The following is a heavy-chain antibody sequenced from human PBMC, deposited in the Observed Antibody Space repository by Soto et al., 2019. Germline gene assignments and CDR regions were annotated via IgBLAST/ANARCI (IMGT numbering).Heavy chain of an antibody. CDR1: GGSISSGGDS. Sequence: PPETLCLTCAVSGGSISSGGDSWSWIRQPPGKGLEWIGYIYYSGSTYYNPSLKSRVTISVDRSKNQFSLKLSSVTAADTAVYYCARVKDYYDSSGYHNWFDPWGQGTLVTVSS. CDR3: ARVKDYYDSSGYHNWFDP. V-gene: IGHV4-30-2*01. D-gene: IGHD3-22*01. J-gene: IGHJ5*02. CDR2: IYYSGST.